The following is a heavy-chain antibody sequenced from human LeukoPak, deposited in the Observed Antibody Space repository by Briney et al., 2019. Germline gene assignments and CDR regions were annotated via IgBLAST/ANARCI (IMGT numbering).Heavy chain of an antibody. CDR1: GFTFDDYA. CDR2: ISWDGGST. D-gene: IGHD4-23*01. V-gene: IGHV3-43D*03. CDR3: ARDKGGNTDAFDI. Sequence: PGGSLRLSCAASGFTFDDYAMHWVRQAPGKGLEWVSLISWDGGSTYYADSVKGRFTISRDNSKNTLYLQMNSLRAEDTAVYYCARDKGGNTDAFDIWGQGTTVTVSS. J-gene: IGHJ3*02.